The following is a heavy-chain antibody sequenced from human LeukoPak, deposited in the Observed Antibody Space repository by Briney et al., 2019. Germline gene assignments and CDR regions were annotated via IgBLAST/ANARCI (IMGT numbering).Heavy chain of an antibody. CDR3: SRESGPFSPFGH. V-gene: IGHV4-39*07. CDR1: GGSISTSRYY. D-gene: IGHD1-26*01. J-gene: IGHJ4*02. CDR2: THYGGTT. Sequence: PSETLSLTCTVSGGSISTSRYYWGWIRQPPGKGLEWIGSTHYGGTTSYNPSLKSRVTMSLDESKNHLSLNLASVTAADTAVYYCSRESGPFSPFGHRGQGTLVTVTS.